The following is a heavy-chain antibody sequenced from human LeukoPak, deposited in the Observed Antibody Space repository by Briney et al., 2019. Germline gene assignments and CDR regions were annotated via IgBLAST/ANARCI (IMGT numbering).Heavy chain of an antibody. J-gene: IGHJ4*02. CDR2: INHSGTT. Sequence: SETLSLTCAVYGGSFSDYWYAWIRQSPGKGLEWMGEINHSGTTTYIPSLKSRVSMSVDTSKNQLSLSLRSVTAADTAVYYCGRSAGFVHFDHWGQGTLVTVTS. CDR3: GRSAGFVHFDH. V-gene: IGHV4-34*07. CDR1: GGSFSDYW. D-gene: IGHD1-1*01.